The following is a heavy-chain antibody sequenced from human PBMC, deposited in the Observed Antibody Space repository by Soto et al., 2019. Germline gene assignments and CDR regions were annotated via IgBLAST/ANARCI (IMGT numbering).Heavy chain of an antibody. V-gene: IGHV3-15*01. CDR1: GFTFSKTW. D-gene: IGHD3-10*01. Sequence: EVQLVESGGGLVKPGGSLRLSCAASGFTFSKTWMTWVRQAPGKGLEWVGRVKSKTDGGTTDYAAPVKGRFTISRDDSKNTLYLQMISLKTEDTAVYYCTIKELPIDSWGQGTLVTVSS. CDR3: TIKELPIDS. CDR2: VKSKTDGGTT. J-gene: IGHJ4*02.